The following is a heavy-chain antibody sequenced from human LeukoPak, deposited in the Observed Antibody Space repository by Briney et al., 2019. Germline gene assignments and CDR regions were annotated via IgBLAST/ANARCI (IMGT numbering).Heavy chain of an antibody. J-gene: IGHJ4*02. V-gene: IGHV1-2*02. D-gene: IGHD2/OR15-2a*01. CDR3: VREGEGPLSKDFDY. CDR1: GFTFTDNY. Sequence: ASMNFSCKSSGFTFTDNYIHWVRQRPGQGLEWMGYIGPHSTFTSSPQEFQGGVTMTRDASMSTAYMELTRLTSDDTAVYYCVREGEGPLSKDFDYWGQGTLVTVSS. CDR2: IGPHSTFT.